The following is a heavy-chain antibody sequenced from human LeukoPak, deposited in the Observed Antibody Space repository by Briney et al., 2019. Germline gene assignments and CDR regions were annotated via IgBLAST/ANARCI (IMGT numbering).Heavy chain of an antibody. V-gene: IGHV4-34*01. CDR1: GGSFSGYY. CDR3: AREGGYSGYDYWDY. D-gene: IGHD5-12*01. Sequence: SETLPLTCAVYGGSFSGYYWSWIRQPPGKGLEWIGEINHSGSTNYNPSLKSRVTISVDTSKNQFSLKLSSVTAADTAVYYCAREGGYSGYDYWDYWGQGTLVTVSS. J-gene: IGHJ4*02. CDR2: INHSGST.